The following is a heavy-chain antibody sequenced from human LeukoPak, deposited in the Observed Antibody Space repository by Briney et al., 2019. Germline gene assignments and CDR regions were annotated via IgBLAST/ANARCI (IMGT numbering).Heavy chain of an antibody. CDR1: GFTFSSFG. V-gene: IGHV3-48*04. CDR2: ISSSGSTI. J-gene: IGHJ6*04. D-gene: IGHD3-10*02. CDR3: AELGITVIGGV. Sequence: GGSLRLSCVVSGFTFSSFGMNWVRQAPGKGLEWVSYISSSGSTIYYADSVKGRFTISRDNAKNSLYLQMNSLRAEDTAVYYCAELGITVIGGVWGKGTTVTISS.